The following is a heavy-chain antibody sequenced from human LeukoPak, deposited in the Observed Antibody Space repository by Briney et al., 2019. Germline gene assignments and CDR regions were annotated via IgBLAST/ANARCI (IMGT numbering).Heavy chain of an antibody. V-gene: IGHV4-34*01. CDR2: INHSGST. CDR3: ARAPVRVAAVGKYFDY. Sequence: SETLSLTCAVYGGSFSGYYWSWIRQPPGKGLEWIGEINHSGSTNYNPSLKSRVTISVDTSKNQFSLKLSSVTAADTAVYYCARAPVRVAAVGKYFDYWGQGTLVTVSS. CDR1: GGSFSGYY. J-gene: IGHJ4*02. D-gene: IGHD6-13*01.